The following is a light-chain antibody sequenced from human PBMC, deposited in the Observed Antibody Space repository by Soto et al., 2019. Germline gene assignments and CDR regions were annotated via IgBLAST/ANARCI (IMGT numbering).Light chain of an antibody. CDR1: SSDVGAYNS. J-gene: IGLJ1*01. CDR3: SPYTDSSTYV. Sequence: QSVLTQPASVSGSPGQSITISCTGTSSDVGAYNSVSWYQHHPGKAPKLIIYEVINRPSGVFNRFSAYKSGNTASLIISGLQAEDEADYYCSPYTDSSTYVFGTGTKVTVL. CDR2: EVI. V-gene: IGLV2-14*01.